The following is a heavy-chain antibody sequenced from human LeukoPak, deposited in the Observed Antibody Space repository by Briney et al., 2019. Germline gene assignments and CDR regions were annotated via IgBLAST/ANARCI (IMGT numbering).Heavy chain of an antibody. CDR2: ISSSGAST. J-gene: IGHJ5*02. CDR3: AKAGRVSYTNSFDP. D-gene: IGHD3-16*02. Sequence: GGSLRLSCAASGFTFSNYAMSWVRQAPGKGLEWVSAISSSGASTYYADSVQGRLTISRDNSKNTLYLRMNSLRAEDTAIYYCAKAGRVSYTNSFDPWGQGTLVTVSS. CDR1: GFTFSNYA. V-gene: IGHV3-23*01.